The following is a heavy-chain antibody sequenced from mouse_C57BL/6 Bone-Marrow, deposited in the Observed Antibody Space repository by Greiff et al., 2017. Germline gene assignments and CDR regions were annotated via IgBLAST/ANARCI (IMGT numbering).Heavy chain of an antibody. CDR2: ISYDGSN. J-gene: IGHJ3*01. D-gene: IGHD2-4*01. CDR1: GYSITSGYY. CDR3: ARGRLRREAWFAY. V-gene: IGHV3-6*01. Sequence: EVHLVESGPGLVKPSQSLSLTCSVTGYSITSGYYWNWIRQFPGNKLEWMGYISYDGSNNYNPSLKNRISITRDTSKNQFFLKLNSVTTEDTATYYCARGRLRREAWFAYWGQGTLVTVSA.